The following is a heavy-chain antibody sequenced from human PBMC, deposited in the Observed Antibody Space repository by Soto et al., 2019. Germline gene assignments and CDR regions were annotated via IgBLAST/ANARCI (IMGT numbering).Heavy chain of an antibody. V-gene: IGHV3-23*01. CDR1: GFTFSSFA. D-gene: IGHD5-12*01. CDR3: ARPRAYSGYEEGYYFDY. Sequence: VQLLESGGGFVQPGGSLTLSCTASGFTFSSFAMNWVRQAPGKGLEWVSVISNNGGTTYYADSVKGRFTISRDNSKNTVYLQMDSLRAEDTAVYYCARPRAYSGYEEGYYFDYWGQGTLVTVSS. J-gene: IGHJ4*02. CDR2: ISNNGGTT.